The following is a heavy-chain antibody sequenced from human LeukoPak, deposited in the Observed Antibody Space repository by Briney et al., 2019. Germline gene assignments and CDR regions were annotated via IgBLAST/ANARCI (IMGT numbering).Heavy chain of an antibody. V-gene: IGHV1-69*06. CDR2: IIPIFGTA. D-gene: IGHD3-9*01. CDR3: ARQRIFDILTGALSFDP. CDR1: GGTFSSYA. J-gene: IGHJ5*02. Sequence: ASVKVSCKASGGTFSSYAISWVRQAPGQGLEWMGGIIPIFGTANYAQKFRGRVTITADKSTRTAYMELSSLRSEDTAVYYCARQRIFDILTGALSFDPWGQGTLVTVSS.